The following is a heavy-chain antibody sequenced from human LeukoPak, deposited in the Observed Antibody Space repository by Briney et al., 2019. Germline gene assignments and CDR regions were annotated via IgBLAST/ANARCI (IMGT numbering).Heavy chain of an antibody. CDR1: GFTFGNHA. J-gene: IGHJ4*02. D-gene: IGHD4-23*01. CDR2: ISGSGDTT. V-gene: IGHV3-23*01. CDR3: AKDGTVGGHSRGYFDH. Sequence: GGSLTLSCAASGFTFGNHAMTWVRQAPGKGLDWVSSISGSGDTTWYADSVKGRFTISRDSSKNTLYLQMNSLRADDTASYYCAKDGTVGGHSRGYFDHWGPGTLVTVAS.